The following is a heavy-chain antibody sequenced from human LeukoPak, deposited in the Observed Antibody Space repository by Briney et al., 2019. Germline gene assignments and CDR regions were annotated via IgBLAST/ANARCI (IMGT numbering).Heavy chain of an antibody. CDR1: GGSISSSNW. CDR2: IDHSGST. J-gene: IGHJ4*02. CDR3: ARGGKDDTPFDY. Sequence: SQTLSLTCAVSGGSISSSNWWSWVRRPPGKGLERTAGIDHSGSTNYNRSVKRRVTISVENSQNKFSLKVTSVTAADTAVYYCARGGKDDTPFDYWGQGTVVTVSS. D-gene: IGHD4-23*01. V-gene: IGHV4-4*02.